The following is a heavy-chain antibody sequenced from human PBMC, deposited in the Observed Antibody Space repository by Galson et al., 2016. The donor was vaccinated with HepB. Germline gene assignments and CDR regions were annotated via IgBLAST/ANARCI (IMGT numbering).Heavy chain of an antibody. CDR1: GYTFTSYW. D-gene: IGHD3-3*01. CDR3: ARSWYYDFWGCFRPFAWFYA. V-gene: IGHV5-51*01. J-gene: IGHJ5*02. Sequence: QSGAEVKQPGESLEISCKTSGYTFTSYWIGWVRQMPGKGLEWLGIIYPGDSDTRYSPSFQGQVTISADKSTATAFLQWSSLKASDTAMYYCARSWYYDFWGCFRPFAWFYALGQGTLVAVSS. CDR2: IYPGDSDT.